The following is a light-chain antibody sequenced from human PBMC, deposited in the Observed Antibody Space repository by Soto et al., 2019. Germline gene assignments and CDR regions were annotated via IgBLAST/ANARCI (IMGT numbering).Light chain of an antibody. J-gene: IGKJ1*01. CDR2: AAS. CDR1: QNLGSGY. CDR3: PQYDTSPRT. V-gene: IGKV3-20*01. Sequence: EIVLTQSPGTLSLSPGERAALSCRASQNLGSGYLAWYQQKPGQAPRILIYAASSRATGIPDRFSGSGSGTDFTLSISRLEPEDVAVYYCPQYDTSPRTFGQGTKGGYQ.